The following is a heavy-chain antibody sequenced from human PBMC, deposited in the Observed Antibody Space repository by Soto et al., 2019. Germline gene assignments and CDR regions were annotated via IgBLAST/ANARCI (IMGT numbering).Heavy chain of an antibody. D-gene: IGHD2-21*01. CDR1: GGSISTSSYY. V-gene: IGHV4-39*01. CDR3: ARHTFCGAGDTCYAFDF. CDR2: IYYSGSA. J-gene: IGHJ3*01. Sequence: SETLSLTCSVSGGSISTSSYYWGWIRQAPGKGLEWIGSIYYSGSASYNPSLRSRVTMSVDTSRNRFSLRLSSVTAADTAVYHCARHTFCGAGDTCYAFDFWGQGTMVTVSS.